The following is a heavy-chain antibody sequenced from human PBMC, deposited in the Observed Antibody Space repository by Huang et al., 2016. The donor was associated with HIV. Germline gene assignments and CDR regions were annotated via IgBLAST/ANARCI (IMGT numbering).Heavy chain of an antibody. V-gene: IGHV3-33*04. J-gene: IGHJ4*02. D-gene: IGHD3-22*01. Sequence: VQLIESGGGVVQPGKSLRLSCERSGFILINYGMHWVRQAPGKGLKWVAFIRNDGRKKNYADSVRGRFTVGRDNANNTLFLQMSSLRVDDTAVYYCARGDYYDSSGYHPGHFDYWGQGILVTVSS. CDR3: ARGDYYDSSGYHPGHFDY. CDR2: IRNDGRKK. CDR1: GFILINYG.